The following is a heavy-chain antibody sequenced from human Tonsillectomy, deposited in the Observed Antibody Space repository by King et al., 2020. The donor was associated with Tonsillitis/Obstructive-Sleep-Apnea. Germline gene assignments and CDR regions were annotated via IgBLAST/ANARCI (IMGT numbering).Heavy chain of an antibody. CDR2: ISYDGSNK. V-gene: IGHV3-30*01. CDR3: ARNGVDYVWGSYRDMDV. J-gene: IGHJ6*03. D-gene: IGHD3-16*02. CDR1: GFTFSSYA. Sequence: VQLVESGGGVVQPGRSLRLSCAASGFTFSSYAMHWVRQAPGKGLEWVAVISYDGSNKYYADSVKGRFTISRDNSKNTLYLQMNSLRAEDTAVYYCARNGVDYVWGSYRDMDVWGKGTTVTVSS.